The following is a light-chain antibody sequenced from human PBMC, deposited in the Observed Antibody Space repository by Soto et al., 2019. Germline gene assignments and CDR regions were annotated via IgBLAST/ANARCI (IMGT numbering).Light chain of an antibody. CDR1: QDINTN. CDR2: AAS. V-gene: IGKV1-9*01. CDR3: QQRKSYPIT. Sequence: DIQLTQSPSFLSASVGDRVTITCRSSQDINTNLSWYQQKPGKAPKLLIFAASTLQNGVPSRFSGSGSGTEFTLTISSLQLEDFATYYCQQRKSYPITFGQGTRLEIK. J-gene: IGKJ5*01.